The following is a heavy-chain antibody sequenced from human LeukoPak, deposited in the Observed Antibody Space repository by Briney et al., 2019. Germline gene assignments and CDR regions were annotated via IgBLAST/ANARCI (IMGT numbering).Heavy chain of an antibody. CDR3: ARNRGDPSYFDY. Sequence: GGSLRLSCAASGFTFSSYEMNWVRQAPGKGLEWVSYISSSGSTTYYADSVQGRFTISRDNAKNSLYLQMNSLRAEDTAMYYCARNRGDPSYFDYWGQGILVTVSS. J-gene: IGHJ4*02. CDR1: GFTFSSYE. D-gene: IGHD4-17*01. CDR2: ISSSGSTT. V-gene: IGHV3-48*03.